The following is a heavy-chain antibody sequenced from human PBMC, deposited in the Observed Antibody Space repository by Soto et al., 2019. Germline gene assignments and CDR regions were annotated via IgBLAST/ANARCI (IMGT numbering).Heavy chain of an antibody. CDR1: GASIRSGGYY. V-gene: IGHV4-31*03. Sequence: QVQLQESGPGLVKPSQTLSLTCSVSGASIRSGGYYWTWIRQHPGKGLEWIGYVYNSGTTDYNPSLKSRVTITVDTSKNQFSLELKSVTAADTAVYYCARSANWNFFADSWGQGTQVTVSS. J-gene: IGHJ4*02. CDR2: VYNSGTT. D-gene: IGHD1-7*01. CDR3: ARSANWNFFADS.